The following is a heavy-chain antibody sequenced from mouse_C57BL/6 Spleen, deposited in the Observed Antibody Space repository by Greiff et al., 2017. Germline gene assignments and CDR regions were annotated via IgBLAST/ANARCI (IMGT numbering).Heavy chain of an antibody. CDR3: ARTDYDGDGFAY. V-gene: IGHV1-22*01. D-gene: IGHD2-4*01. CDR1: GYTFTDYN. CDR2: INPNNGGT. Sequence: EVQRVESGPELVKPGASVKMSCKASGYTFTDYNMHWVKQSHGKSLEWIGYINPNNGGTSYNQKFKGKATLTVNKSSSTAYMELRSLTSEDSAVYYCARTDYDGDGFAYWGQGTLVTVSA. J-gene: IGHJ3*01.